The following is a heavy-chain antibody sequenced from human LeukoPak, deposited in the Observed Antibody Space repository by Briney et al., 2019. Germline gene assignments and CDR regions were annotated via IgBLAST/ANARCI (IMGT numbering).Heavy chain of an antibody. CDR2: ISSSDTTT. Sequence: GGSLRLSCGASGFTFSSYVMNGVRQAPGKGLEWVSYISSSDTTTYYADSVKGRFTISRDNAKNSLYLQMNSLRAEDTAVYYCARKRAFDIWGQGTMVTVSS. CDR1: GFTFSSYV. CDR3: ARKRAFDI. V-gene: IGHV3-48*03. J-gene: IGHJ3*02.